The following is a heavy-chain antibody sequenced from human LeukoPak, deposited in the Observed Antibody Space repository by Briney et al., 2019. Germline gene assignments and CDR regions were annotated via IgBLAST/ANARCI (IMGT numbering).Heavy chain of an antibody. V-gene: IGHV1-2*02. J-gene: IGHJ4*02. D-gene: IGHD6-19*01. CDR3: ASSSGWYYVDY. Sequence: ASGMASCNPSGYTFTLYYILCVLDAPGQGVEWMGWINPNSGDTNYAQNFQGRVTMTRDTSISTAYMELSRLRSDDTAVYYCASSSGWYYVDYWGQGTLVTASS. CDR1: GYTFTLYY. CDR2: INPNSGDT.